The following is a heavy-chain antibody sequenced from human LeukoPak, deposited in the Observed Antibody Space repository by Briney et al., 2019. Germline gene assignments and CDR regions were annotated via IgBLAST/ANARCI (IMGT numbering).Heavy chain of an antibody. CDR3: ARARGRWYYFDY. CDR2: IYYCGST. D-gene: IGHD5-24*01. J-gene: IGHJ4*02. CDR1: GGSISSYY. Sequence: PSETLSLTCTVSGGSISSYYWSWIRQPPGKGLEWIGYIYYCGSTNYNPSLKSRVTISVDTSKNRFSLKLTSVTAADTAIYYCARARGRWYYFDYWGQGTLVTVSS. V-gene: IGHV4-59*01.